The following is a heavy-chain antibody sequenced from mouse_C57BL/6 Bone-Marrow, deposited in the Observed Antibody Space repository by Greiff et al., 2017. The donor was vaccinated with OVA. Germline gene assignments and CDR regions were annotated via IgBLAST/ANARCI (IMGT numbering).Heavy chain of an antibody. J-gene: IGHJ2*01. Sequence: EVKLEESGGGLVQPGDSLSLSCAASGFTFTNYYISWVRQPPGKALEWLAFIRNKPNGSTTEYSASVKGRFTISRDNSQSILYLQMNALRAEDSATYYCARYKGRVAVDYFDYWGQGTALTVSS. CDR3: ARYKGRVAVDYFDY. CDR1: GFTFTNYY. V-gene: IGHV7-3*01. D-gene: IGHD1-1*01. CDR2: IRNKPNGSTT.